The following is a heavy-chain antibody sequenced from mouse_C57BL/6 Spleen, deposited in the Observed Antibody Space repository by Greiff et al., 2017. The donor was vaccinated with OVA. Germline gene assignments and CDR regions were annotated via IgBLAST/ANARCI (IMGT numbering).Heavy chain of an antibody. CDR1: GYAFSSYW. D-gene: IGHD1-1*01. V-gene: IGHV1-80*01. CDR2: IYPGDGDT. CDR3: ARGDYYGSSLYYFGC. J-gene: IGHJ2*01. Sequence: QVQLKQSGAELVKPGASVKISCKASGYAFSSYWMNWVKQRPGKGLEWIGQIYPGDGDTNYNGKFKGKATLPADKSSSTAYVRLRRLTSEDSAVYFGARGDYYGSSLYYFGCWGQGTTRTVAS.